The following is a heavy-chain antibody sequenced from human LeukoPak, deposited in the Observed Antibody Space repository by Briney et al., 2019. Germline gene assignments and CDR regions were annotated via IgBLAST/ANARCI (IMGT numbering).Heavy chain of an antibody. CDR1: GFTFSSYG. J-gene: IGHJ4*02. CDR3: AKDWHSSGWYYFDY. V-gene: IGHV3-30*18. CDR2: ISYDGSNK. D-gene: IGHD6-19*01. Sequence: PGRSLRLSCAASGFTFSSYGMHWVRQAPGKGLEWVAVISYDGSNKYYADSVKGRFTISRDNSKNTLYLQMNSLRAEDTAVYYCAKDWHSSGWYYFDYWGQGTLVTVSS.